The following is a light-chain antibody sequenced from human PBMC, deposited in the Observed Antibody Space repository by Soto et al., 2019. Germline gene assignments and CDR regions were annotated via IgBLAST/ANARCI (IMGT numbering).Light chain of an antibody. J-gene: IGKJ4*01. CDR1: QTVSTW. CDR3: QQANSFPLT. V-gene: IGKV1-5*01. CDR2: DAS. Sequence: DIQLTQSPSTLSASVRDRVTITCRASQTVSTWLAWYQQKPGKAPKVMIYDASSLENGVPPRFSGSGSGTEFTLTISSLQPEDFATYYCQQANSFPLTFGGGTKVDIK.